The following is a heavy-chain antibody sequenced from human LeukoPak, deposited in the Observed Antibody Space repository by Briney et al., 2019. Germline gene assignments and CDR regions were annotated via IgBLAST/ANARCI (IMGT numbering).Heavy chain of an antibody. D-gene: IGHD3-9*01. Sequence: GGSLRLSCAASGFTFDDYAMHWVRQAPGKGLEWVSGISWNSGSIGYADSVKGRFTISRDNAKNPLYLQMNSLRAEDTALYYCAKGYFDWLTPPFDPWGQGTLVTVSS. V-gene: IGHV3-9*01. CDR1: GFTFDDYA. CDR2: ISWNSGSI. CDR3: AKGYFDWLTPPFDP. J-gene: IGHJ5*02.